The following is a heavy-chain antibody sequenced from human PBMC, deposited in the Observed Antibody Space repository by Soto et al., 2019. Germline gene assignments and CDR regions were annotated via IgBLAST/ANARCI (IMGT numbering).Heavy chain of an antibody. Sequence: VGSLIVSWAASGCTFISYGVSWVRQAPGKGLEWVSAISGSGGSTYYADSVKGRFTISRGNSKNTLYLQMNSLRAEDTAVYYCAKTYYYDSSGPTLLGAFDIWGQRTMVTVSS. D-gene: IGHD3-22*01. CDR2: ISGSGGST. CDR1: GCTFISYG. V-gene: IGHV3-23*01. CDR3: AKTYYYDSSGPTLLGAFDI. J-gene: IGHJ3*02.